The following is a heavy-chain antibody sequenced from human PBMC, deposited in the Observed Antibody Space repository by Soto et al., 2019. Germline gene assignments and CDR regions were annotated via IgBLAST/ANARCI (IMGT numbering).Heavy chain of an antibody. V-gene: IGHV1-2*04. Sequence: ASVKVSCKASGYTSTSYYMPWVRQAPGQGLEWMGWINPNSGGTNYAQKFQGWVTMTRDTSISTAYMELSRLRSDDTAVYYCARGSLRRLPDYYGMDVGGQGSTVTVSS. J-gene: IGHJ6*02. CDR1: GYTSTSYY. CDR3: ARGSLRRLPDYYGMDV. CDR2: INPNSGGT.